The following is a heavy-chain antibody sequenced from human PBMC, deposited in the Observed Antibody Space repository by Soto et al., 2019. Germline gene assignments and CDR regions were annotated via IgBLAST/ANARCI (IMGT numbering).Heavy chain of an antibody. D-gene: IGHD3-22*01. J-gene: IGHJ4*02. CDR1: GCTFSSYA. Sequence: GGSLRLSCAASGCTFSSYAVSCVRHSPGKGPEWISSISGSGSTIYYADSVKGRFTISRDNSKNTLYLQMSRLRAEDTAVYYCAKVFYYYDSSGHYYFEYWGQGTLVIVSS. V-gene: IGHV3-23*01. CDR3: AKVFYYYDSSGHYYFEY. CDR2: ISGSGSTI.